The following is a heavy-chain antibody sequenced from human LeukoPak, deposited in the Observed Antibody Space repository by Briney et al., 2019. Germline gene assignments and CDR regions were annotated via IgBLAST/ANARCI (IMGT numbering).Heavy chain of an antibody. CDR3: ARDPYGDYDTLIDY. J-gene: IGHJ4*02. CDR2: IIPVLGIA. V-gene: IGHV1-69*04. CDR1: GGTFSSYA. D-gene: IGHD4-17*01. Sequence: ASVKVSCKASGGTFSSYAISWVRQAPGQGLEWMGRIIPVLGIANYAQKFQGRVTITADKSTSTAYMELSSLRSEDTAVYYCARDPYGDYDTLIDYWGQGTLVTVSS.